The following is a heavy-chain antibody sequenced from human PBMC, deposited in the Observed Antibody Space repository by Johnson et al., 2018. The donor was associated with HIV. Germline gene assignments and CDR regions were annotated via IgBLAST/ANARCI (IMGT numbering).Heavy chain of an antibody. V-gene: IGHV3-23*04. J-gene: IGHJ3*02. CDR2: ISGSGGST. D-gene: IGHD6-19*01. Sequence: VKLVESGGGVVQPGRSLRLSCAASGFTFSSYAMSWVRQAPGKGLEWVSAISGSGGSTYYADSVKGRFTISRDNSKNSLYLQMNSLRAEDTAIYYCAGRSSAWYEDAFDIWGQGTMVTVSS. CDR3: AGRSSAWYEDAFDI. CDR1: GFTFSSYA.